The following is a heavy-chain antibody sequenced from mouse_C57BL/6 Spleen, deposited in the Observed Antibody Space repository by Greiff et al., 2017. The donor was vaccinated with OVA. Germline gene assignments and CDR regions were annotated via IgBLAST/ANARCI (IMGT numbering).Heavy chain of an antibody. CDR2: ISGGGGNT. V-gene: IGHV5-9*01. Sequence: EVMLVESGGGLVKPGGSLKLSCAASGFTFSSYTMSWVRQTPEKRLEWVATISGGGGNTYYPDSVKGRFTISRDNAKNTLYLQMSSLRSEDTALYYCARHKDGFAYWGQGTLVTVSA. CDR3: ARHKDGFAY. D-gene: IGHD2-3*01. CDR1: GFTFSSYT. J-gene: IGHJ3*01.